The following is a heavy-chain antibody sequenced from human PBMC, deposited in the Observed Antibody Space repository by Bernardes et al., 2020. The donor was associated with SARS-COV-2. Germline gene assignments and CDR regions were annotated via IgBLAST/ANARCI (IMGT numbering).Heavy chain of an antibody. Sequence: GGSLRLSCAASGFTFSDYYMSWIRQAPGKGLEWVSYISSSGSTIYYADSVKGRFTISRDNAKNSLYLQMNSLRAEDTAVYYCARDGKYSSSSVGAFDIWGQGTMVTVSS. D-gene: IGHD6-6*01. J-gene: IGHJ3*02. CDR2: ISSSGSTI. V-gene: IGHV3-11*01. CDR3: ARDGKYSSSSVGAFDI. CDR1: GFTFSDYY.